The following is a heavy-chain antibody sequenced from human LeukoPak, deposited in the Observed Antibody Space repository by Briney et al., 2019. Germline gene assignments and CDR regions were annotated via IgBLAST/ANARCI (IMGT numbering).Heavy chain of an antibody. V-gene: IGHV1-24*01. CDR3: ALEYSSSGGLLFDP. Sequence: ASVNFSCKVSGYTLTALSMHWVRQAPGKGLEWMGGFDPEDGETIYAQKFQGRVTMTEDTSTDTAYMELSSLRSEDTGVYYCALEYSSSGGLLFDPWGQGTLVTVSS. CDR2: FDPEDGET. D-gene: IGHD6-6*01. CDR1: GYTLTALS. J-gene: IGHJ5*02.